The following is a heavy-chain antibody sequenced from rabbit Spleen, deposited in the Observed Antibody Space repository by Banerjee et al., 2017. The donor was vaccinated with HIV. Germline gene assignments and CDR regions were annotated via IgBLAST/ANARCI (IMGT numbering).Heavy chain of an antibody. CDR1: GFDFSSNA. Sequence: QEHLVESGGGLVQPEGSLTLTCKASGFDFSSNAMCWVRQAPGKGLEWIACIYSGSSGDTYYASWAKGRFTISKTSSTTVTLQMTSLTAADTATYFCARETSSGWGVVSYYFNLWGQGTLVTVS. CDR3: ARETSSGWGVVSYYFNL. V-gene: IGHV1S45*01. CDR2: IYSGSSGDT. D-gene: IGHD4-1*01. J-gene: IGHJ4*01.